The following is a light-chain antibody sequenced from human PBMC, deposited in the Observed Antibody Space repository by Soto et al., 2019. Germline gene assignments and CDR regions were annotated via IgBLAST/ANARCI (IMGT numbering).Light chain of an antibody. J-gene: IGKJ2*01. CDR3: KHYFSSPYA. CDR1: QSVLTW. Sequence: DIQVTQSPATLSASVGDTVSITCRASQSVLTWLAWYQQKPGKAPNLLIYKASRLRDGVPSRFSGSGSGTEYTITISSLHPDDFASYFCKHYFSSPYAFGQATKLEI. V-gene: IGKV1-5*03. CDR2: KAS.